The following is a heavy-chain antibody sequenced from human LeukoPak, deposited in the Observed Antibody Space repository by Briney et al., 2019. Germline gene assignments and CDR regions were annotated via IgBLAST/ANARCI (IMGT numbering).Heavy chain of an antibody. J-gene: IGHJ5*02. CDR1: GGSFSGYY. Sequence: SETLSLTCAVYGGSFSGYYWSWIRQPPGKGLEWIGEINHSGSTNYNPSLKSRVTISVDTSKNQFSLELSSVTAADTAVYYCARALTYYYGSGSQAPGHHDYCWFDPWGQGTLVTVSS. V-gene: IGHV4-34*01. CDR2: INHSGST. D-gene: IGHD3-10*01. CDR3: ARALTYYYGSGSQAPGHHDYCWFDP.